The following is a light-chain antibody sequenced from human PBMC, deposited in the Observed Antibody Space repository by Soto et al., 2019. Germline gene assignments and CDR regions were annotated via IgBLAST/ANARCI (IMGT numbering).Light chain of an antibody. J-gene: IGLJ1*01. CDR1: SSNIGSNY. CDR3: AAWDDSLGGRS. CDR2: RNN. Sequence: QSVLTQPPSASGTPGQRVTISCSGSSSNIGSNYVYWYQQLPGTAPKLLIYRNNQRPSGVPDRFSGAKSGTSASLAISGLRSEDEAGYYCAAWDDSLGGRSFGTGTKLTVL. V-gene: IGLV1-47*01.